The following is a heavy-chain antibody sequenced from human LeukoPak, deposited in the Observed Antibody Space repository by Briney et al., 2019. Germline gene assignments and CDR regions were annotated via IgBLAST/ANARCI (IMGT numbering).Heavy chain of an antibody. CDR2: ISAYNGKT. D-gene: IGHD5-24*01. J-gene: IGHJ3*02. CDR1: GYTFTNYG. V-gene: IGHV1-18*01. CDR3: ARDRSWGYIDAFNI. Sequence: AASVKVSCKASGYTFTNYGISWVRQAPGQGLEWMGWISAYNGKTNYAQKFQGRVTMTTDTSTSIAYMELRSLRSDDTAVYYCARDRSWGYIDAFNIWGQGTMVTVSS.